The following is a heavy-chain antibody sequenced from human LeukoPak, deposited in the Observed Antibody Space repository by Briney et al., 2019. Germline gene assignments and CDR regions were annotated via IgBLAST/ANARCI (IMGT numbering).Heavy chain of an antibody. CDR1: GDSMSSYY. J-gene: IGHJ3*02. CDR2: IHTSGTT. D-gene: IGHD5-24*01. V-gene: IGHV4-4*07. CDR3: ARGRWLPNAFDI. Sequence: SETLSLTCTVSGDSMSSYYWSFIRQSAGTGLEWLGRIHTSGTTWYNPSLKSRVTLSVDVSKNQFSLGLTSVTAADTAVYFCARGRWLPNAFDIWGQGTMVTVFS.